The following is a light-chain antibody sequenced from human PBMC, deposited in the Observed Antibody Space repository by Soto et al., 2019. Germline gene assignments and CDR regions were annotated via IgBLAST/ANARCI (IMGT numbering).Light chain of an antibody. J-gene: IGKJ4*01. Sequence: DIQMTQSPSSLSASVGDRVTITCRTSQSINIYLNWYQQKVGEPPRLLIFGASNLQSGVPSRFSGSGVGTHFTLTISSLQAEDFATYYCQQGYTKSPLTFAGGTEVDIK. V-gene: IGKV1-39*01. CDR1: QSINIY. CDR3: QQGYTKSPLT. CDR2: GAS.